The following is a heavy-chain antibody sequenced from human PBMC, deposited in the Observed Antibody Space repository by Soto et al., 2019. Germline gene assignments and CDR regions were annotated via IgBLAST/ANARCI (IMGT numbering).Heavy chain of an antibody. Sequence: EVQLLESGGGLVQPGGSLRLSCAASEFTFSSYAMSWVRQAPGKGLEWVSAISGSGGSTYYADSVKGRFTISRDNSKNTLYLQMNSLRAEDTAVYYGAKEGGGSPYSSSSFDYWGQRTLVTVSS. CDR2: ISGSGGST. CDR1: EFTFSSYA. V-gene: IGHV3-23*01. CDR3: AKEGGGSPYSSSSFDY. J-gene: IGHJ4*02. D-gene: IGHD6-6*01.